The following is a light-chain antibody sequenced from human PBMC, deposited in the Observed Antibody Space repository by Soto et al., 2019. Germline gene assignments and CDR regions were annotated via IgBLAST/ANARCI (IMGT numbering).Light chain of an antibody. V-gene: IGKV1-5*03. CDR1: QSISSC. CDR2: KAS. Sequence: DIQMTPSPSPPSSSVRDKITITFRASQSISSCLAWSQQNPGKAPKLLIYKASSLESGVPSRFSGRGSGTEFTLPISSLQLDDFATYYCQHYNSYSTFGQGTKV. J-gene: IGKJ1*01. CDR3: QHYNSYST.